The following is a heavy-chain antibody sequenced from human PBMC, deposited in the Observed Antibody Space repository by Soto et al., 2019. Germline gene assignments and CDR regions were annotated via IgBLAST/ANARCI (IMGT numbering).Heavy chain of an antibody. CDR2: INTGNGNT. CDR3: AMAISGYVT. D-gene: IGHD5-12*01. V-gene: IGHV1-3*04. Sequence: QVQLVQSGAEVKKPGASVKVSCKASGITFSTYAIHWVRQAPGQRLEWMGWINTGNGNTRYSQNFQGRVTLTRDTSASTAYMDLSSLRSEDTSIYYCAMAISGYVTWGQGTLVTVSS. CDR1: GITFSTYA. J-gene: IGHJ5*02.